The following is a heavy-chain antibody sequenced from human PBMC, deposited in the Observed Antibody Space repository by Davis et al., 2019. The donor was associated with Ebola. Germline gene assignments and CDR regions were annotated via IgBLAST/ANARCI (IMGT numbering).Heavy chain of an antibody. CDR1: GYTFTSYA. CDR3: ARVVVTPNWFDP. Sequence: ASVKVSCKASGYTFTSYAMHWVRQAPGQRLEWMGWINAGNGNTKYSQKFQGRVTITRDTSASTAYMELRSLRSDDTAVYYCARVVVTPNWFDPWGQGTLVTVSS. J-gene: IGHJ5*02. D-gene: IGHD2-21*01. V-gene: IGHV1-3*01. CDR2: INAGNGNT.